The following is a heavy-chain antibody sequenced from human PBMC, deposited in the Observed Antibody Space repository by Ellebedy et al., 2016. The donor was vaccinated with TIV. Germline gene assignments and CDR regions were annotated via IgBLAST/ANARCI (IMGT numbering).Heavy chain of an antibody. CDR1: GGSISNYF. CDR2: IYYSGTT. J-gene: IGHJ5*02. D-gene: IGHD3-9*01. V-gene: IGHV4-59*01. CDR3: ARDTYDILTGSYTWFDP. Sequence: PSETLSLTCTVSGGSISNYFWSWIRQPPGKGLEWIGYIYYSGTTNYNPSLKSRVTISLDTSKNQFSLKLSSVTAADTAVYYCARDTYDILTGSYTWFDPWGQGTLVTVSS.